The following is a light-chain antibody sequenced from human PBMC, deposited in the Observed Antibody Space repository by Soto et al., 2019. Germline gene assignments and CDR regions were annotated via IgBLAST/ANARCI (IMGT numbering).Light chain of an antibody. Sequence: EIVMTQSPATLYVSPGERATLSCRASQSVSSNLAWYQQKPGQAPRLIIYGASTRATDLPGRFSGSGSGTECTLTISSLQSEDFAVYYCQHYNNCPYTFGQGTKLEIK. V-gene: IGKV3-15*01. CDR1: QSVSSN. CDR3: QHYNNCPYT. J-gene: IGKJ2*01. CDR2: GAS.